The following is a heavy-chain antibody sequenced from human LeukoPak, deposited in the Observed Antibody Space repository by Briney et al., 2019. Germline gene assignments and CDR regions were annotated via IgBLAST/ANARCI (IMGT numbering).Heavy chain of an antibody. CDR2: ISYDGSNK. Sequence: PGGSLRLSCAASGFTFSSYAMHWVRQAPGKGLEWVAVISYDGSNKYYADSVKGRFTISRDNSKNTLYLQMNSLRAEDTAVYYCAKYRAHYFDYWGQGTLVTVSS. D-gene: IGHD1-14*01. CDR3: AKYRAHYFDY. V-gene: IGHV3-30-3*02. CDR1: GFTFSSYA. J-gene: IGHJ4*02.